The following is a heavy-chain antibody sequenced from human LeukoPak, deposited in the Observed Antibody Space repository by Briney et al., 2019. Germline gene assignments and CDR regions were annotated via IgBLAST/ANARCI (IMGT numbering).Heavy chain of an antibody. CDR3: ARVSPGYSGYAAFDI. J-gene: IGHJ3*02. CDR2: IYYSGST. D-gene: IGHD5-12*01. Sequence: SETLSLTCTVSRGSISGYYWSWIRQPPGKGLEWIGYIYYSGSTSYNPSLKSRVTISVDTSKNQFSLKLSSVTAADTAVYYCARVSPGYSGYAAFDIWGQGTMVTVSS. CDR1: RGSISGYY. V-gene: IGHV4-59*12.